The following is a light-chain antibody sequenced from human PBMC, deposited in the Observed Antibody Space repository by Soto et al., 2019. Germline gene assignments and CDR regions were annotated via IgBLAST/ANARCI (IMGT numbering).Light chain of an antibody. CDR3: HQYDSSPLT. J-gene: IGKJ4*01. Sequence: SPDTLSLSPXXXXTLSXXXXXXMSTNYFAWYQQKSGQPPRLLIDGASIRATGIPDRFSGSGSGTDFTLTISRLEPEDVAVYYCHQYDSSPLTFGGGAKVEIK. CDR1: XXMSTNY. CDR2: GAS. V-gene: IGKV3-20*01.